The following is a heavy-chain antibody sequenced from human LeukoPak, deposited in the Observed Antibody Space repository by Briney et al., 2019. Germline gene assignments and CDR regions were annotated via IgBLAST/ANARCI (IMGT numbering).Heavy chain of an antibody. D-gene: IGHD2-2*01. CDR3: TTERYYALAY. CDR1: GFTFINAW. V-gene: IGHV3-15*01. CDR2: INSRADGGTT. Sequence: GGSLRFSCAASGFTFINAWLSWARQAPGKGLEWVGRINSRADGGTTDYAAPVKGRFSISRDDSKNTLYLQMNSLKTEDPALYYCTTERYYALAYWGQGTLGTVS. J-gene: IGHJ4*02.